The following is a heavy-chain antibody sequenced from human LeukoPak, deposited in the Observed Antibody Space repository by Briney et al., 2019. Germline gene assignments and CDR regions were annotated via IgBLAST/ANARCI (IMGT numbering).Heavy chain of an antibody. CDR1: GGSISSSNW. J-gene: IGHJ2*01. Sequence: SGTLSLTCAVSGGSISSSNWWSWVRQPPGKGLEWIGEIYHSGSTNYNPSLKSRVTISVDKSKNQFSLKLSSVTAADTAVYYCATARYYYGSGTVFDLWGRGTLVTVSS. CDR2: IYHSGST. D-gene: IGHD3-10*01. V-gene: IGHV4-4*02. CDR3: ATARYYYGSGTVFDL.